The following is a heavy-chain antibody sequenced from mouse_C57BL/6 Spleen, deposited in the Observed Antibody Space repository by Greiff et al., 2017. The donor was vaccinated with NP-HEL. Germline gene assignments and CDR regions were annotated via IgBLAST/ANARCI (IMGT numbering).Heavy chain of an antibody. J-gene: IGHJ2*01. CDR3: ARTSLYYGSSYFDY. CDR2: ISSGSSTI. CDR1: GFTFSDYG. D-gene: IGHD1-1*01. Sequence: VQLVASGGGLVKPVWSLKLSCAASGFTFSDYGLHWVRQGPEKGLEWVAYISSGSSTIYYADTVKGRFTISRDNAKNTLFLQMTSLRSEDTAMYYCARTSLYYGSSYFDYWGQGTTLTVSS. V-gene: IGHV5-17*01.